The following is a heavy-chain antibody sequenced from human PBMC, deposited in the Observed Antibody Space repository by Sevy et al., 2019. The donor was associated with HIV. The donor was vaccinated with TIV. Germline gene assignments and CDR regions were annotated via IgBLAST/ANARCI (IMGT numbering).Heavy chain of an antibody. Sequence: GGSLRLSCAASGFSFSTYWMTRVRHAPGKGLEWVATMNQDGTERDYVDSVKGRFTISRDNTKTSLFLQMNSLSAEDTGVYYCVREGLGGFSYSLDCWGQGTLVTVSS. CDR1: GFSFSTYW. CDR2: MNQDGTER. V-gene: IGHV3-7*01. D-gene: IGHD3-16*01. J-gene: IGHJ4*02. CDR3: VREGLGGFSYSLDC.